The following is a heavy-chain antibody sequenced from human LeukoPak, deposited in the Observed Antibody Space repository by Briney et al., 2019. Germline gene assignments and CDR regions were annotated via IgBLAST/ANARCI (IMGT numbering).Heavy chain of an antibody. V-gene: IGHV3-33*06. J-gene: IGHJ4*02. CDR1: GYSFTSYG. Sequence: PGGSLRLSCAASGYSFTSYGMHWVRQAPGKGLEWVSVIWYDGSETYYADSVKGRFTISRDGSKKTVYPHMNSLRAEDTAIYYCAKKRSNYFDYWGQGTLVSVSS. CDR2: IWYDGSET. D-gene: IGHD1-1*01. CDR3: AKKRSNYFDY.